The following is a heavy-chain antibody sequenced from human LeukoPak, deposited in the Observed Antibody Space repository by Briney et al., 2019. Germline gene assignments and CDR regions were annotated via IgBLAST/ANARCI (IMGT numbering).Heavy chain of an antibody. Sequence: PGGSLRLSCAASGFTFSSYWMSWVPQAPGEGPEWVAHIKQYGSEKYYVDSVKGRFTISRENAKNSLYLQMNSLRAEDTAVYYCARKYGGEYDYAIDYWGQGTLVTVSS. J-gene: IGHJ4*02. CDR3: ARKYGGEYDYAIDY. D-gene: IGHD5-12*01. CDR1: GFTFSSYW. CDR2: IKQYGSEK. V-gene: IGHV3-7*01.